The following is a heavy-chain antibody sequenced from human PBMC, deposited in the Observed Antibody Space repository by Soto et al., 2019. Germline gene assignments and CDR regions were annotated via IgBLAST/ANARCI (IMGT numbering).Heavy chain of an antibody. V-gene: IGHV1-18*01. Sequence: ASVKVSCKASGYTFTIYCISWVRQAPGQGLEWMGWISAYNGNTNYAQKLQGRVTMTTDTSTSTAYMELRSLRSDDTAVYYCARFYYGSGSYYNPAFDIWGQGTMVTVSS. J-gene: IGHJ3*02. CDR1: GYTFTIYC. CDR3: ARFYYGSGSYYNPAFDI. CDR2: ISAYNGNT. D-gene: IGHD3-10*01.